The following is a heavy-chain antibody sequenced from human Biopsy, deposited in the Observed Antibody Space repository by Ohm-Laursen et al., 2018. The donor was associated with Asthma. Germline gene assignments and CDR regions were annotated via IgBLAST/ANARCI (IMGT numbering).Heavy chain of an antibody. CDR2: ISWNSATI. Sequence: SLRLSCAASGFKFDEYTMHWVRQAPGKGLEWVSGISWNSATIGYADSVEGRFTISRDNAKNSAFLHMDSLRPEDTAFYYCAKVRSDWVITESFDYWGQGVLVTVSS. D-gene: IGHD3-22*01. J-gene: IGHJ4*02. CDR3: AKVRSDWVITESFDY. CDR1: GFKFDEYT. V-gene: IGHV3-9*01.